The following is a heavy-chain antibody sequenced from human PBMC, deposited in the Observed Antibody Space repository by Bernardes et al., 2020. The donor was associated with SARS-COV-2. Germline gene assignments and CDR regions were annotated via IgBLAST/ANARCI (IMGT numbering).Heavy chain of an antibody. CDR2: IIPIVGIA. CDR3: ARERGVGDCCEYFQH. Sequence: SVKVSCMASGGTFSSHVISWVRQAPGQGLEWMGRIIPIVGIANYAQKFQGRVTIVADKSTNTAYMELSSLRSEDTAVYYCARERGVGDCCEYFQHWGQGTLVTVSS. CDR1: GGTFSSHV. J-gene: IGHJ1*01. V-gene: IGHV1-69*04. D-gene: IGHD2-21*02.